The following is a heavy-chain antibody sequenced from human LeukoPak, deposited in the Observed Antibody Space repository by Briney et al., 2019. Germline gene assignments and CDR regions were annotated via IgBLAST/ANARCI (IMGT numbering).Heavy chain of an antibody. CDR3: ARREPTDAFDI. J-gene: IGHJ3*02. D-gene: IGHD1-14*01. CDR1: GGTFSSYT. CDR2: IIPILGIA. Sequence: SVKVSCKASGGTFSSYTISWVRQAPGQGLEWVGRIIPILGIANYAQKFQGRVTITADKSTNTAYMELSSLRSEDTAVYYCARREPTDAFDIWGQGTMVTVSS. V-gene: IGHV1-69*02.